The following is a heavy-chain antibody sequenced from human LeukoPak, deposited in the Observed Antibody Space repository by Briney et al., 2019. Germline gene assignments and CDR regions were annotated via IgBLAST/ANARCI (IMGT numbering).Heavy chain of an antibody. CDR1: GFTFSSYA. Sequence: GGSLRLSCAASGFTFSSYAMSWVRQAPGKGLEWVSAISGGGGSTYYADSVKGRFTISRDNSKNTLHLQMNSLRAEDTAEYYCAKEMAPVISYYFDYWGQGTLVTVSS. V-gene: IGHV3-23*01. D-gene: IGHD3-22*01. CDR2: ISGGGGST. CDR3: AKEMAPVISYYFDY. J-gene: IGHJ4*02.